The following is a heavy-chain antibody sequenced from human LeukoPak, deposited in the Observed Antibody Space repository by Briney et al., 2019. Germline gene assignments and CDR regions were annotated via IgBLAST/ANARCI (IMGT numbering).Heavy chain of an antibody. CDR1: GFTISSNY. CDR3: ASGSGSYRTPYYYMDV. J-gene: IGHJ6*03. Sequence: GGSLRLSCVASGFTISSNYMSWVRQAPGKGLEWVSVIYSGGSTYYADTVKGRFTISRDNSKNTLYLQMNSLRAEDTAVYYCASGSGSYRTPYYYMDVWGTGTTVTVSS. CDR2: IYSGGST. V-gene: IGHV3-53*01. D-gene: IGHD3-10*01.